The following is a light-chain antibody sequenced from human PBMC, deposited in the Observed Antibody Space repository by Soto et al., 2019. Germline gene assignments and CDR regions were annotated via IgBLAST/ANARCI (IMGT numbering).Light chain of an antibody. Sequence: IQMTQSPSSLSASVGARVTITCRASQSISKYLNWYQQKPGKAPKLLIYAASSLHSGVPSRFSGSGSGTEFTLTISSLQPEDFETYCCQQSYSAPPLTFGGGTNVEFK. V-gene: IGKV1-39*01. J-gene: IGKJ4*01. CDR3: QQSYSAPPLT. CDR2: AAS. CDR1: QSISKY.